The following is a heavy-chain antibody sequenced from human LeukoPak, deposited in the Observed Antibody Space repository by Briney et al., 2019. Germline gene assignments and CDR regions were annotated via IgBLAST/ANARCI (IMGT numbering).Heavy chain of an antibody. CDR2: INPTSTSI. CDR3: VRLRRNSDRSDYYYFYDY. D-gene: IGHD3-22*01. CDR1: VLTFSDYS. J-gene: IGHJ4*02. V-gene: IGHV3-21*01. Sequence: RGGSLRLSCAASVLTFSDYSINWVRQAAGEGVEWGSSINPTSTSIYYADAVRGRFTISRDNDRSSLHLQMNSLRAEDTAVYYCVRLRRNSDRSDYYYFYDYWGQGILVTVSS.